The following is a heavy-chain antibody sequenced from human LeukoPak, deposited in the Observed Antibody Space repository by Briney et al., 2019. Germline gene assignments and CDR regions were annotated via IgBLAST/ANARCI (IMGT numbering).Heavy chain of an antibody. D-gene: IGHD4-23*01. CDR1: GYTFTSYG. CDR2: ISTYNGNT. J-gene: IGHJ4*02. CDR3: ARDGGNFADDY. Sequence: GASVKVSCKASGYTFTSYGISWVRQAPGQGLEWMGWISTYNGNTKYAQKIQGRVTMNTDTSTSTAYMELRSLRSDDTAVYCCARDGGNFADDYWGQGTLVTVSS. V-gene: IGHV1-18*01.